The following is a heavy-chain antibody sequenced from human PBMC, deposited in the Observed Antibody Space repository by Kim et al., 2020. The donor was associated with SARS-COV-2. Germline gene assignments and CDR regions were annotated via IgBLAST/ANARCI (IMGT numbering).Heavy chain of an antibody. CDR2: FDVEDGET. CDR1: GYSLSELS. J-gene: IGHJ2*01. CDR3: ATALNYYTSGTSYFRYFDL. D-gene: IGHD3-10*01. Sequence: ASVKVSCKVSGYSLSELSIHWVRQAPGKGLEWMGGFDVEDGETIYTQKFQGRVTMTEDTSTDTAYMEVSSLRFEDTAVYFCATALNYYTSGTSYFRYFDLWGRGTLVTVSS. V-gene: IGHV1-24*01.